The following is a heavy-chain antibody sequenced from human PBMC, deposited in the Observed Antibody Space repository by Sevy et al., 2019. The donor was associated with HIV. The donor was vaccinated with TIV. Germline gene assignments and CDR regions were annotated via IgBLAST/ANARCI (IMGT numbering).Heavy chain of an antibody. J-gene: IGHJ6*03. CDR3: AKSPVGGTTGGYDYYYYMDV. CDR1: GFPSRSII. Sequence: GGSLRLSCEPLGFPSRSIILNGFGKAPGKGLEWVSPISDGSIYIYYAAQVKGRFTISRDNAKNSLYLQMNSLRAEDTAVYYCAKSPVGGTTGGYDYYYYMDVWGKGTTVTVSS. V-gene: IGHV3-21*01. D-gene: IGHD1-26*01. CDR2: ISDGSIYI.